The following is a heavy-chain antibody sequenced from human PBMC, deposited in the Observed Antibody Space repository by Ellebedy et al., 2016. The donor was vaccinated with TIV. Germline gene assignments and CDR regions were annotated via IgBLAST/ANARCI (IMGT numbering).Heavy chain of an antibody. Sequence: SETLSLTCAVSGYSISNGYFWGWIRQPPGKGLEWIGSIHHSGSTYYNPSLKSRVTISVDTSKNQFSLKLSSVTAADTAVYYCARDPTSYRFDPWGQGTLVTVSS. J-gene: IGHJ5*02. CDR1: GYSISNGYF. CDR2: IHHSGST. V-gene: IGHV4-38-2*02. CDR3: ARDPTSYRFDP.